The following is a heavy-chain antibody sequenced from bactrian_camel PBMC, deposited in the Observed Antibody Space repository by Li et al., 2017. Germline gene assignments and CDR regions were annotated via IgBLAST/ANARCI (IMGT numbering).Heavy chain of an antibody. CDR3: AKGWTEGA. Sequence: HVQLVESGGGSVQAGGSLRLSCVASGESYGRACVGWFRQAPGKEREGVARIATGSGNTYYADSVKGRFTISRDNAENTLYLQLNNLKHEDTAMYYCAKGWTEGARGQGTQVTVS. CDR2: IATGSGNT. D-gene: IGHD8*01. CDR1: GESYGRAC. V-gene: IGHV3S1*01. J-gene: IGHJ4*01.